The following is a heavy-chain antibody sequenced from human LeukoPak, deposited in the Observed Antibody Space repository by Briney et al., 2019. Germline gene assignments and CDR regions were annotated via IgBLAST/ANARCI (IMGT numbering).Heavy chain of an antibody. V-gene: IGHV1-69*13. CDR1: GYTFTSYG. CDR2: IIPIFGTA. J-gene: IGHJ3*02. D-gene: IGHD2-15*01. Sequence: EASVKVSCKASGYTFTSYGISWVRQAPGQGLEWMGGIIPIFGTANYAQKFQGRVTITADESTSTAYMELSSLRSEDTAVYYCAREDCSGGSCSSDAFDIWGQGTMVTVSS. CDR3: AREDCSGGSCSSDAFDI.